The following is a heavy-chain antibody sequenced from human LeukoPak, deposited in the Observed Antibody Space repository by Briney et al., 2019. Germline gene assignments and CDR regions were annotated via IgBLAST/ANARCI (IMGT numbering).Heavy chain of an antibody. J-gene: IGHJ4*02. CDR1: GFTFSSFW. CDR3: ARDPPFIIGTTFFDY. D-gene: IGHD1-20*01. V-gene: IGHV3-74*01. CDR2: VNSDGTST. Sequence: GGSLRLSCAASGFTFSSFWMHWVRQVPGKGLVWVSRVNSDGTSTTYADSVKGRFTISRDNAKNSLYLQMNSLRAEDTAVYYCARDPPFIIGTTFFDYWGQGTLVTVSS.